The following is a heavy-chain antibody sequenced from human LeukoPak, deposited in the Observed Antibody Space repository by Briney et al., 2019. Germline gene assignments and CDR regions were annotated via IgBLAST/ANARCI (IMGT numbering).Heavy chain of an antibody. V-gene: IGHV4-59*01. J-gene: IGHJ4*02. CDR1: GGSISSYY. D-gene: IGHD1-26*01. CDR2: IYYSGST. Sequence: SETLSLTCTVSGGSISSYYWSWIRQPPGKGLEWIGYIYYSGSTNYNPSLKSRVTISVDTSKNQFSLKLSSVTAADTAVYYCVRVWGGSYSSDYWGQGTLVTVSS. CDR3: VRVWGGSYSSDY.